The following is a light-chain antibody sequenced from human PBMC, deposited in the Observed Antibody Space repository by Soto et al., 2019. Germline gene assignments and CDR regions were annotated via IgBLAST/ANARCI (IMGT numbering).Light chain of an antibody. J-gene: IGKJ5*01. CDR3: QQSGSSPIT. CDR2: GAS. V-gene: IGKV3-20*01. Sequence: EIVLTQSPDTLSLFPGERATLSCRASQNVGNYLAWYQEKPGQAPRLLIYGASSRATGIPDRFSGSGSGTDFTLTISRLEPEDFAVYYCQQSGSSPITFGQGTRLEIK. CDR1: QNVGNY.